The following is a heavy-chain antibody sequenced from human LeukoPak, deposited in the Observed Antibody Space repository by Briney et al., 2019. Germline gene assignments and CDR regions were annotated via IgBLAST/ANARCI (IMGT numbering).Heavy chain of an antibody. CDR1: GGSVSSGSYY. D-gene: IGHD3-10*01. Sequence: SETLSLTCTVSGGSVSSGSYYWSWIRQPPGKGLEWIGYIYYSGSTNYNPSLKSRVTISVDTSKNQFSLKLSSVTAADTAVYYCARGPYYYLSRPPLDIWGQGTMVTVSS. J-gene: IGHJ3*02. CDR2: IYYSGST. V-gene: IGHV4-61*01. CDR3: ARGPYYYLSRPPLDI.